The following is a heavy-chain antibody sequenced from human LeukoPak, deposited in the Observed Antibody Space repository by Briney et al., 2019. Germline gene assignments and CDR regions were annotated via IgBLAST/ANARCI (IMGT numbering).Heavy chain of an antibody. CDR1: GGSISSYY. CDR3: ARVSVVAATGAKPSFDY. J-gene: IGHJ4*02. V-gene: IGHV4-59*01. D-gene: IGHD2-15*01. Sequence: SETLSLTCTVSGGSISSYYWSWIRQPPEKGQEWIGYIYYSGSTNYNPSLKSRVTISVDTSKNQFSLKLSSVTAADTAVYYCARVSVVAATGAKPSFDYWGQGTLVTVSS. CDR2: IYYSGST.